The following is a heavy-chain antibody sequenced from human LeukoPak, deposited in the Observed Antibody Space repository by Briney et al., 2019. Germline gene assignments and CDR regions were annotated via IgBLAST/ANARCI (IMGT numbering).Heavy chain of an antibody. V-gene: IGHV3-73*01. CDR2: IRSKANSYAT. D-gene: IGHD5-18*01. Sequence: GGSLRLSCAASGFTFSGSATHWVRQASGKGLEWVGRIRSKANSYATAYAASVKGRFTISRDDSKNTVYLQMNSLKTEDTAVYYCTRRTRGYSYGPPYFDYWGQGTLVTVSS. J-gene: IGHJ4*02. CDR3: TRRTRGYSYGPPYFDY. CDR1: GFTFSGSA.